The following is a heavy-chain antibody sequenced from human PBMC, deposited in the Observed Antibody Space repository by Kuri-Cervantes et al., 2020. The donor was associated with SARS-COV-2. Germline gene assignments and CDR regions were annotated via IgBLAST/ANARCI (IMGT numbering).Heavy chain of an antibody. V-gene: IGHV1-18*01. CDR1: GYTFTSYG. D-gene: IGHD1-26*01. CDR2: ISAYNGNT. J-gene: IGHJ3*02. CDR3: ARGEGAAPDLDAFDI. Sequence: VSVKVSCKASGYTFTSYGISWVRQAPGQGLEWMGWISAYNGNTNYAQKLQGRVTMTTDTSTSTAYMELRSLRSDDTAVYYCARGEGAAPDLDAFDIWGQGTMVTVSS.